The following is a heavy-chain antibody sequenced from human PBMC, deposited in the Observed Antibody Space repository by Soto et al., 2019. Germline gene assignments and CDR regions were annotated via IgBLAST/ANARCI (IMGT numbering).Heavy chain of an antibody. CDR3: ARHGNSGYPGNWFDP. CDR1: GYSFTSYW. D-gene: IGHD5-12*01. J-gene: IGHJ5*02. V-gene: IGHV5-51*01. CDR2: IYPGDSDT. Sequence: GESLKISCKGSGYSFTSYWIGWVRQMPGKGLEWMGIIYPGDSDTRYSPSFQGQVTISADQSISTAYLQWSSPTASDTAMYYCARHGNSGYPGNWFDPWGQGTLVTVSS.